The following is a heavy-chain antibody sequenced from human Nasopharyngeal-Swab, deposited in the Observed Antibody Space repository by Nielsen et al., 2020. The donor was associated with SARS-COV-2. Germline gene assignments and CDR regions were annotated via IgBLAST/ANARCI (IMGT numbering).Heavy chain of an antibody. CDR2: IRSEANGGTA. CDR3: TGYSTIFY. J-gene: IGHJ4*02. V-gene: IGHV3-49*04. Sequence: GGSLRLSCTTSGFTFGDYAMSWVRQAPGKGLEWVGFIRSEANGGTAEYAVSVEGRFSISRDDSKSIAYLQMNSLKTEDTAVYYCTGYSTIFYWGQETLVTVSS. CDR1: GFTFGDYA. D-gene: IGHD2-2*01.